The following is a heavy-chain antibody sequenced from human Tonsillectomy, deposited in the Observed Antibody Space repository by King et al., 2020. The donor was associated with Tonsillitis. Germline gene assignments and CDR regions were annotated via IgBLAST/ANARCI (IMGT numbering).Heavy chain of an antibody. CDR1: GFTFSSYA. J-gene: IGHJ4*02. D-gene: IGHD3-10*01. CDR3: VKGPPPGACTPFAY. V-gene: IGHV3-64D*06. Sequence: VQLVESGGGLVQPWGSLRLSCSASGFTFSSYAMHWVRQAPGKGLEYVSAIGSNGGSTYYADSVKGRFTISRDNSKNTLYLQMSSLRAEDTAVYYCVKGPPPGACTPFAYWGQGTLVTVSS. CDR2: IGSNGGST.